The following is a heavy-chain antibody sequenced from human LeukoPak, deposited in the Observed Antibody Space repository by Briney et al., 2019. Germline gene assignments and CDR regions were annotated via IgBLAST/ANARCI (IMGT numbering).Heavy chain of an antibody. Sequence: SETLSLTCTVSGGSVGSGNYYWSWIRQPPGKGLEWIGYIYDSATASYNPSLKSRVTISINMSKNQFSLKLNSVTAADTAVYYCARVALQMATPTLDYWAREPWSPSPQ. CDR1: GGSVGSGNYY. D-gene: IGHD5-24*01. J-gene: IGHJ4*02. V-gene: IGHV4-61*01. CDR2: IYDSATA. CDR3: ARVALQMATPTLDY.